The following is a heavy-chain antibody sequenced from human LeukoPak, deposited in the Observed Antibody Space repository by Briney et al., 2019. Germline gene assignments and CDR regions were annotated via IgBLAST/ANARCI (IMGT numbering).Heavy chain of an antibody. V-gene: IGHV3-30*18. J-gene: IGHJ4*02. CDR1: GFTFSSYG. D-gene: IGHD4-17*01. Sequence: GGSLRLSCAASGFTFSSYGMHWVRQAPGKGLEGVAVISYDGSNKYYADSVKGRFTISRDNPKNTLYLQMNSLRAEDTAVYYCAKDGSYGDYGKDYWGQGTLVTVSS. CDR3: AKDGSYGDYGKDY. CDR2: ISYDGSNK.